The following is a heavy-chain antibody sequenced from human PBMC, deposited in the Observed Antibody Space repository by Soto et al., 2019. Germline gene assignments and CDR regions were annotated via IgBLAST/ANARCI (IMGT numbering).Heavy chain of an antibody. Sequence: VLCRKIPSTAYRLTSANYWRRWILQMTSKVLEWIGIIYPDDSDTRYSPSFRGRVTTSADKSTNTASLRWSSLQASDTAMYYCARQRNGGICYDYGMDVWGQGTSGTV. CDR3: ARQRNGGICYDYGMDV. V-gene: IGHV5-51*01. D-gene: IGHD2-8*01. CDR2: IYPDDSDT. J-gene: IGHJ6*02. CDR1: RLTSANYW.